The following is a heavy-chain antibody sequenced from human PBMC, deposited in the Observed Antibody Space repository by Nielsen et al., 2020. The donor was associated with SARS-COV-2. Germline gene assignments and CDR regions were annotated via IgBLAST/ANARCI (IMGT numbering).Heavy chain of an antibody. J-gene: IGHJ5*02. V-gene: IGHV1-18*04. CDR2: ISGNSDSA. D-gene: IGHD5/OR15-5a*01. CDR1: GYTFTKYG. CDR3: ASSAPPSVFNWSDP. Sequence: ASVKVSCKASGYTFTKYGISWVRQAPGQGLEWMGWISGNSDSAKYVKKFLGRVIMTTDTSTSTAYLEVRSLRSDDTAVYYCASSAPPSVFNWSDPWGQGTLVTVSS.